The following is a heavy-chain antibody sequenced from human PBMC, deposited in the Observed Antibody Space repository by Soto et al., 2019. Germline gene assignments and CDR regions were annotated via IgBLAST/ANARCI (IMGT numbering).Heavy chain of an antibody. V-gene: IGHV3-23*01. CDR2: ISGSGGST. CDR3: AKQPPGYSSGWRYNDS. CDR1: GFTFSSYA. D-gene: IGHD6-19*01. Sequence: GGSLRLSCAASGFTFSSYAMSWVRQAPGKGLEWVSAISGSGGSTYYADSVKGRFTISRDNSKNTLYLQMNSLRAEDTAVFYCAKQPPGYSSGWRYNDSWGQGTQVTVSS. J-gene: IGHJ4*02.